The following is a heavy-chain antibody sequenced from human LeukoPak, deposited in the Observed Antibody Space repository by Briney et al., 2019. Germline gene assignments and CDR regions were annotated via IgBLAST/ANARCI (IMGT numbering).Heavy chain of an antibody. CDR2: IFNGGST. Sequence: GGSLRLSCAASGFAVSSNHMNWVRQAPGKGLEWVSVIFNGGSTYYADSVKGRFTISRDNPKNTLYLQMNSLRAEDTAVYYCARTIVVVPAAPYFGYWGQGTLVTVSS. J-gene: IGHJ4*02. CDR3: ARTIVVVPAAPYFGY. D-gene: IGHD2-2*01. CDR1: GFAVSSNH. V-gene: IGHV3-53*01.